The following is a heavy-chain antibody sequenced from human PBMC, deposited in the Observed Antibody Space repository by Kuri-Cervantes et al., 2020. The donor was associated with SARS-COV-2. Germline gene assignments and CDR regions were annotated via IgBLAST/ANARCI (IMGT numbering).Heavy chain of an antibody. CDR3: AKAGQCGGANCYSFDD. CDR2: INPDGSYT. V-gene: IGHV3-74*01. D-gene: IGHD2-21*01. J-gene: IGHJ4*02. Sequence: GESLKISCAASGFTFSGHWIHWVRQAPGKGLVWVSRINPDGSYTNNADSVKGRFTLSRDNAKNMLFLQMNSLRAEDTAIYYCAKAGQCGGANCYSFDDWGQGTLVTVSS. CDR1: GFTFSGHW.